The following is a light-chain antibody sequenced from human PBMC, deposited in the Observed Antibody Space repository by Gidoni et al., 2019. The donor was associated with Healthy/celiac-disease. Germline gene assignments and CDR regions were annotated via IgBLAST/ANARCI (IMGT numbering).Light chain of an antibody. CDR3: QQYNNWLVT. CDR1: QSVSSN. V-gene: IGKV3-15*01. CDR2: GAS. J-gene: IGKJ3*01. Sequence: EIVMPQSPATLSVSPGERATLSCRASQSVSSNLAWYQQKPGQAHRLLIYGASTRATGIPARFSGSGSGTEFTLTIRSLQSEDFAVYYCQQYNNWLVTFGPGTKVDIK.